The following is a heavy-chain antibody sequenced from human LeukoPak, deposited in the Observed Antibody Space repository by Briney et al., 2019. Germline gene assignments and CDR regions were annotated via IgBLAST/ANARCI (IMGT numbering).Heavy chain of an antibody. Sequence: SETLSLTCAVYGGSFSGYYWSWIRQPPGKGLEWIGEINHSGSTNYNPSLKSRVTMSVDTSKNQFSLKLSSVTAADTAVYYCARDQDYYGSGSYPRYYYYMDVWGKGTTVTISS. CDR1: GGSFSGYY. V-gene: IGHV4-34*01. CDR2: INHSGST. J-gene: IGHJ6*03. D-gene: IGHD3-10*01. CDR3: ARDQDYYGSGSYPRYYYYMDV.